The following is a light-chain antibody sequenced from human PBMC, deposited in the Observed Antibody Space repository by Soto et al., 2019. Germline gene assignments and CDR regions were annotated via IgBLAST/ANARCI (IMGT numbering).Light chain of an antibody. CDR2: DVS. J-gene: IGLJ1*01. CDR3: SSSTSSIDYV. CDR1: SSDVGGYNY. V-gene: IGLV2-14*01. Sequence: SALTQPASVSGSPGQSITISCTGTSSDVGGYNYVSWYQQHPGKAPKLMIYDVSNRPSGVSNRFSGSKSGNAASLTISGLQAEDEADYYCSSSTSSIDYVFGTGTKVTVL.